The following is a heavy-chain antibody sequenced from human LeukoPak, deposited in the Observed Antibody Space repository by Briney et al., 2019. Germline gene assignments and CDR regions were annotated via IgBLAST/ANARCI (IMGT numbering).Heavy chain of an antibody. CDR3: ARGLHYYGSGRDAFDI. V-gene: IGHV1-69*13. J-gene: IGHJ3*02. CDR1: GGTFSSYA. Sequence: SVKVSCKASGGTFSSYAISWVRQAPGQGLEWMGGIIPIFGTANYAQKFQGRATITADESTSTAYMELSSLRSEDTAVYYCARGLHYYGSGRDAFDIWGQGTMVTVSS. CDR2: IIPIFGTA. D-gene: IGHD3-10*01.